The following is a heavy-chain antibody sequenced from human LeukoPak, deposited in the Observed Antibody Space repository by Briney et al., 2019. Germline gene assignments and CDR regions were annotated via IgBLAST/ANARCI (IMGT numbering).Heavy chain of an antibody. CDR2: ISTNGGST. V-gene: IGHV3-64*01. Sequence: GGSLRLSCAASGFTFSSYDMHWVRQAPGKGLEYVSAISTNGGSTDYANSVKGRFTISRDNSKNTLYLQMGSLRAEDMAVYYCARYSSSTSCYCDWGQGTLVTVSS. D-gene: IGHD2-2*01. CDR1: GFTFSSYD. J-gene: IGHJ4*02. CDR3: ARYSSSTSCYCD.